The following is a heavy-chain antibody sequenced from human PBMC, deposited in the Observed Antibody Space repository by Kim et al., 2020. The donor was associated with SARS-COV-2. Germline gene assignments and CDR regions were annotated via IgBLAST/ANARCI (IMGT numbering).Heavy chain of an antibody. CDR2: IYSGGST. D-gene: IGHD5-18*01. Sequence: GGSLRLSCAASGFTVSSNYMSWVRQAPGKGLEWVSVIYSGGSTYYADSVKGRFTISRDNSKNTLYLQMNSLRAEDTAVYYCKVDTLDYYYYGMDVWGQGTTVTVSS. V-gene: IGHV3-66*01. CDR3: KVDTLDYYYYGMDV. J-gene: IGHJ6*02. CDR1: GFTVSSNY.